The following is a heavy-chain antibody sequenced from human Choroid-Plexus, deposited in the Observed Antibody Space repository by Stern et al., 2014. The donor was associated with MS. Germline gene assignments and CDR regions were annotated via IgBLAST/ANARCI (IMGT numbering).Heavy chain of an antibody. J-gene: IGHJ4*02. CDR3: AKDRQYLTFFFDF. CDR2: IAYDGSK. CDR1: GFSFSSFG. Sequence: VQLEESGGGVVQPGRPLRLSCAASGFSFSSFGMHWVRQAPVKGLEWVALIAYDGSKDYADSVKGRFAISRDNSKNTLYLQMNSVRAEDTAVYYCAKDRQYLTFFFDFWGQGSLVTVSS. V-gene: IGHV3-30*18. D-gene: IGHD2/OR15-2a*01.